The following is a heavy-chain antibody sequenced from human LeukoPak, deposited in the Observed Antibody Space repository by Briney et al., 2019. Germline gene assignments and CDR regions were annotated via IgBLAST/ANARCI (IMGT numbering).Heavy chain of an antibody. CDR1: GYSFTNYW. V-gene: IGHV5-51*01. CDR3: VRWSGSYGGFYFDY. Sequence: GESLKISCKGSGYSFTNYWIGWVRQMPGKGREWMAFIYPGNSDTRYSPSFRGQVTISADKSVISAYLQWSSLKASDTAMYYCVRWSGSYGGFYFDYWGQGNMVTVSS. CDR2: IYPGNSDT. J-gene: IGHJ4*02. D-gene: IGHD1-26*01.